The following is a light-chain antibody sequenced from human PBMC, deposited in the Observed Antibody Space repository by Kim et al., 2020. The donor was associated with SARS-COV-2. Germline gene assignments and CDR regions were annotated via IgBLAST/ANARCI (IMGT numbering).Light chain of an antibody. CDR3: SSYISSTYVV. CDR2: DVS. J-gene: IGLJ2*01. V-gene: IGLV2-14*01. CDR1: SSDISGSNY. Sequence: QSALTQPASVSGSPGQSITISCTGTSSDISGSNYVSWYQQHPGKVPKLMIYDVSLRPSGVSYRFSGSKSGNTASLTISGLQAEDEADYYCSSYISSTYVVFGGGTKVTVL.